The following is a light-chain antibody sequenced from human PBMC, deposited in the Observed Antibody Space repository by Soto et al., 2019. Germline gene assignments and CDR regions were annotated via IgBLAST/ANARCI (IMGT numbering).Light chain of an antibody. CDR2: EVT. J-gene: IGLJ2*01. CDR1: ISDIGTYNY. Sequence: QSVLTQPASVSGSPGQSITISCTGTISDIGTYNYVSWYQHNPGKAPKLMIYEVTNRPSGVSNRFSGSKSGNTASLTISGLQAEDEADYYCTTYISSLVVGGGTKLTVL. CDR3: TTYISSLV. V-gene: IGLV2-14*01.